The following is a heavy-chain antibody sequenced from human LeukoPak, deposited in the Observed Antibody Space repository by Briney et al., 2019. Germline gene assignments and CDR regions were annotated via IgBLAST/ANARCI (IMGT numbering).Heavy chain of an antibody. V-gene: IGHV4-61*05. CDR3: ASQRSGGAFDI. J-gene: IGHJ3*02. CDR1: GGSISSGRYY. CDR2: IYYSGST. Sequence: KSSETLSLTCSVSGGSISSGRYYWGWIRQPPGKGLEWIGYIYYSGSTNYNPSLKSRVTISVDTSKNQFSLKLSSVTAADTAVYYCASQRSGGAFDIWGQGTMVTVSS. D-gene: IGHD2-15*01.